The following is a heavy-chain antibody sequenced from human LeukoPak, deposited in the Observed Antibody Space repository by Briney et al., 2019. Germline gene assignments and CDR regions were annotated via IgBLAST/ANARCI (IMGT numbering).Heavy chain of an antibody. CDR2: IRYDGSNK. Sequence: GGSLRLSCAASGFTFSSYGMHWVRQAPGKGLEWVTFIRYDGSNKYYADSVKGRFTISRDNSKNTLYLQMNSLRAEDTAVYYCAKDPLWFGEKHLDHAFDIWGEGTMVTVSS. CDR3: AKDPLWFGEKHLDHAFDI. CDR1: GFTFSSYG. J-gene: IGHJ3*02. D-gene: IGHD3-10*01. V-gene: IGHV3-30*02.